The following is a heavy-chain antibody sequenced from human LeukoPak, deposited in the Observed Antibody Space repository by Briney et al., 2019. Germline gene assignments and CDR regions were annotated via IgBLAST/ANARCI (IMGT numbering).Heavy chain of an antibody. J-gene: IGHJ4*02. Sequence: MHGESLKISCKGSGYSFTSYWIGWVRQMPGKGLEWMGIIYPGDSDTRYSPSFQGQVTISADKSISTAYLQWSNLKASETAMYYCAIVGGYRTYYFDYWGQGTLVTVSS. V-gene: IGHV5-51*01. CDR1: GYSFTSYW. D-gene: IGHD5-18*01. CDR2: IYPGDSDT. CDR3: AIVGGYRTYYFDY.